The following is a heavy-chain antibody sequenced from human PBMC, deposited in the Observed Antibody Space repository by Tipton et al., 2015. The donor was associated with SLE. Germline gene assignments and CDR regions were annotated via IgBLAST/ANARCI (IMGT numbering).Heavy chain of an antibody. CDR1: GFTFSIYA. J-gene: IGHJ3*02. CDR2: ISYDGTNK. D-gene: IGHD2-2*01. CDR3: ASLRSCTSSSCSNAFDI. Sequence: RSLRLSCAASGFTFSIYAMHWVRQAPGKGLEWVAIISYDGTNKYYADSVKGRFTISRDNSKNTLFLQMSGLSAEDTAVYFCASLRSCTSSSCSNAFDIWGQGTMVTVSS. V-gene: IGHV3-30*04.